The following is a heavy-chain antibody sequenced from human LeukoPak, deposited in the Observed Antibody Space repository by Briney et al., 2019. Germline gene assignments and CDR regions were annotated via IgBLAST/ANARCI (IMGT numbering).Heavy chain of an antibody. CDR1: GGTFSSYA. D-gene: IGHD6-13*01. Sequence: SVKVSCKASGGTFSSYAISWVRQAPGQGLEWMGRIIPILGMASYAQKFQGRVTMTRDTSTSTVYMELSSLRSEDTAVYYCARDPIALYYYYGMDVWGQGTTVTVSS. CDR3: ARDPIALYYYYGMDV. V-gene: IGHV1-69*04. J-gene: IGHJ6*02. CDR2: IIPILGMA.